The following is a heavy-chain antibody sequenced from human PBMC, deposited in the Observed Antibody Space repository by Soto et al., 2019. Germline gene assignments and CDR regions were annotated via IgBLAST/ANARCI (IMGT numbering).Heavy chain of an antibody. D-gene: IGHD3-22*01. V-gene: IGHV5-51*01. CDR1: GYRFTSYW. J-gene: IGHJ4*02. Sequence: PGESLKISCRTSGYRFTSYWIAWVRQMPGKGLEWMGIIFPSDSDTRYSPSFQGQVTISADRSTSTVFLQWASLKASDTAVYFCARKDSSGYYYYDYWGQGTLVTVSS. CDR3: ARKDSSGYYYYDY. CDR2: IFPSDSDT.